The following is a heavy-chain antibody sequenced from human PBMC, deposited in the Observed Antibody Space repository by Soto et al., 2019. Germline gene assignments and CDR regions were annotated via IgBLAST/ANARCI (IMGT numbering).Heavy chain of an antibody. CDR1: GDTFNSYV. CDR2: IIPIIGVT. CDR3: ARKSLGAKWADH. Sequence: QVQLVQSGAEVKRPGSSVKVSCESSGDTFNSYVISWVRQAPGQGLEWMGGIIPIIGVTHYAQKFQSRVTMSALSSKGTAYMELTNLGFEDTALYYCARKSLGAKWADHWGQGTLVTVSS. V-gene: IGHV1-69*17. J-gene: IGHJ4*02. D-gene: IGHD1-26*01.